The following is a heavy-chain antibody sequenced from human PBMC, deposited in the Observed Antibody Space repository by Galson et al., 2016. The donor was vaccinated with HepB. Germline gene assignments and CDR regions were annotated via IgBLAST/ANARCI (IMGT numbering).Heavy chain of an antibody. D-gene: IGHD4-17*01. J-gene: IGHJ5*02. Sequence: SVKVSCKASGYTFTSYDISWVRQAPGQGLEWMGWISAYNGKTNYAQKLQGRVTMTTDTSTNTAYMELRSLRPDDTAVYYCARDTPPAIDYGDSQSWFDPWGQGTLVTVSS. V-gene: IGHV1-18*01. CDR1: GYTFTSYD. CDR2: ISAYNGKT. CDR3: ARDTPPAIDYGDSQSWFDP.